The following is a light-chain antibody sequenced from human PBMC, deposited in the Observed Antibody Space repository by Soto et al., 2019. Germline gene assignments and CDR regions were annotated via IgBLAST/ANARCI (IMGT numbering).Light chain of an antibody. CDR3: LSYDTSLRGV. Sequence: QSVLTQPPSVSGAPGQTVTISCTGTSSNIGAGFDVHWYQQLPGAAPKLLIYANTDRPSGVPARFSGSKSVTSAPLAITGLQPEDEADYFCLSYDTSLRGVFGGGTKLTVL. CDR2: ANT. J-gene: IGLJ2*01. V-gene: IGLV1-40*01. CDR1: SSNIGAGFD.